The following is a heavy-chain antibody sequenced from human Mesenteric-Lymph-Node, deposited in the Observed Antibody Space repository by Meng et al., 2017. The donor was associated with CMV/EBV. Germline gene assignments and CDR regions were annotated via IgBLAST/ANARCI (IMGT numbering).Heavy chain of an antibody. CDR3: ARVYDMEFAVPATYYYYYGMDV. D-gene: IGHD2-2*01. J-gene: IGHJ6*02. CDR2: ISSSSSYI. V-gene: IGHV3-21*01. Sequence: GESLKISCAASGFTFSSYSMNWVRQAPGKGLEWVSSISSSSSYIYYADSVKGRFTISRDNAKNSLYLQMNSLRAEDTAVYYCARVYDMEFAVPATYYYYYGMDVWGQGTTVTV. CDR1: GFTFSSYS.